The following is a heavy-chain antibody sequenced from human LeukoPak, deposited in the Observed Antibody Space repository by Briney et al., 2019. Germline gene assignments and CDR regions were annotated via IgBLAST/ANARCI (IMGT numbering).Heavy chain of an antibody. CDR3: ARTEPPWGFDP. J-gene: IGHJ5*02. CDR1: GYIFTTYG. CDR2: IIPIFGTA. V-gene: IGHV1-69*13. D-gene: IGHD1-14*01. Sequence: SVKVSCKASGYIFTTYGISWVRQAPGQGLEWMGGIIPIFGTANYAQKFQGRVTITADESTSTAYMELSSLRSEDTAVYYCARTEPPWGFDPWGQGTLVTVSS.